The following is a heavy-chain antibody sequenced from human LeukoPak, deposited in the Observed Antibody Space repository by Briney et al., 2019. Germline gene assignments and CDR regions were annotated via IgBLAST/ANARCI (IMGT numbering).Heavy chain of an antibody. Sequence: PSETLSLTCTVSGGSLSSSSYYWGWIRQPPGKGLEWIGSIYYTGPTYYNPSLRSRITISVDTSKNQFSLKLSSVTAADTAVYYCAGRPYYDILTGPDGAFDIWGQGTMVTVSS. CDR2: IYYTGPT. J-gene: IGHJ3*02. CDR3: AGRPYYDILTGPDGAFDI. D-gene: IGHD3-9*01. V-gene: IGHV4-39*01. CDR1: GGSLSSSSYY.